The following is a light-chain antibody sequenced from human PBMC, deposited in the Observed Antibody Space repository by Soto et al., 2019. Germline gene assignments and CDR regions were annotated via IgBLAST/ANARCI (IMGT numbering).Light chain of an antibody. CDR2: EVS. CDR1: SSDVGGYNF. J-gene: IGLJ1*01. V-gene: IGLV2-14*03. Sequence: QSVLTQPASVFGSPGQSITISCTGTSSDVGGYNFVSWYQQHPGKAPKLMIYEVSNRPSGVSNRFSGSKSGNTASLTISGLQPEDEADYYCSSYTTSSTVVFGDGIKVTV. CDR3: SSYTTSSTVV.